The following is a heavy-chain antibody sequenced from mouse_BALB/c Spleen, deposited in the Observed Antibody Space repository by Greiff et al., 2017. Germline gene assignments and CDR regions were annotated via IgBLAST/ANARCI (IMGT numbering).Heavy chain of an antibody. V-gene: IGHV3-8*02. Sequence: EVKLMESGPSLVKPSQTLSLTCSVTGDSITSGYWNWIRKFPGNKLEYMGYISYSGSTYYNPSLKSRISITRDTSKNQYYLQLNSVTTEDTATYYCARSGKGRDPMDYWGQGTSVTVSS. CDR1: GDSITSGY. CDR2: ISYSGST. J-gene: IGHJ4*01. CDR3: ARSGKGRDPMDY. D-gene: IGHD4-1*01.